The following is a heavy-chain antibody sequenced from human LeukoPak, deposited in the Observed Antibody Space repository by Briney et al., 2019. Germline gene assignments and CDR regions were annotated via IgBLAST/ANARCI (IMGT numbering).Heavy chain of an antibody. V-gene: IGHV1-18*01. J-gene: IGHJ4*02. CDR1: GYTFTSYG. Sequence: ASVKVSCKASGYTFTSYGISWVRQAPGQGLEWMGWISAYNGNTNYAQKLQGRVTMTTDTSTSTAYMELRSLRSDDTAVYYCARDRRDSGSYHHQSLDWGQGTLVTVSS. CDR3: ARDRRDSGSYHHQSLD. CDR2: ISAYNGNT. D-gene: IGHD1-26*01.